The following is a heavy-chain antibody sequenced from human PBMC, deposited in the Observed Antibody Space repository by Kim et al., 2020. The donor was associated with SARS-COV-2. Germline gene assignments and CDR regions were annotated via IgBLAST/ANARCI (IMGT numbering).Heavy chain of an antibody. Sequence: GGSLRLSCAASGFTFSSYSMNWVRQAPGKGLEWVSYISSSSSTIYYADSVKGRFTISRDNAKNSLYLQMNSLRAEDTAVYYCARDGLVGATIVAFDIWPRDNGHRLF. CDR2: ISSSSSTI. D-gene: IGHD1-26*01. J-gene: IGHJ3*02. CDR3: ARDGLVGATIVAFDI. V-gene: IGHV3-48*04. CDR1: GFTFSSYS.